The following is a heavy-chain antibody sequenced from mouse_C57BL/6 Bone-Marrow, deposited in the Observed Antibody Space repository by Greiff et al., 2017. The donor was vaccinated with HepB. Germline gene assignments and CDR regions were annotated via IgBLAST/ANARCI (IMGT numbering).Heavy chain of an antibody. CDR3: ARPYDYDPYWYFDV. J-gene: IGHJ1*03. CDR1: GFTFSDYY. V-gene: IGHV5-16*01. D-gene: IGHD2-4*01. CDR2: INYDGSST. Sequence: EVKLLESEGGLVQPGSSMKLSCTASGFTFSDYYMAWVRQVPEKGLEWVANINYDGSSTYYLDSLKSRFIISRDNAKNILYLQMSSLKSEDTATYYCARPYDYDPYWYFDVWGTGTTVTVSS.